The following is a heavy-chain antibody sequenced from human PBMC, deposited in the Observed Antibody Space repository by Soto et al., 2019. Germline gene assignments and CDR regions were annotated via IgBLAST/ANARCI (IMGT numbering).Heavy chain of an antibody. CDR3: AGAYGNWNYVGY. CDR2: IYYSGST. J-gene: IGHJ4*02. V-gene: IGHV4-61*01. CDR1: GGSVSSGSYY. Sequence: SETLSLTCTVSGGSVSSGSYYWSWIRQPPGKGLEWIGYIYYSGSTNYNPSLKSRVTISVDTSKNQFSLKLSSVTAADTAVYYCAGAYGNWNYVGYWGQGTLVTVSS. D-gene: IGHD1-20*01.